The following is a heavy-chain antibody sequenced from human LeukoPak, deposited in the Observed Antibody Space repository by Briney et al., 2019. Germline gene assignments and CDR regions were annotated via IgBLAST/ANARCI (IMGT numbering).Heavy chain of an antibody. J-gene: IGHJ2*01. V-gene: IGHV3-23*01. CDR3: AKDRTVGASYWYFDL. CDR2: ISSSGSGGNT. Sequence: QPGGSLRLSCTASGFICSDYAMSWARQAPGKGLEWVAGISSSGSGGNTYYADSVKGRFTISRDTSKNILFLQMNTLRAEDTAIYYCAKDRTVGASYWYFDLWGCGTLVTVSS. CDR1: GFICSDYA. D-gene: IGHD1-26*01.